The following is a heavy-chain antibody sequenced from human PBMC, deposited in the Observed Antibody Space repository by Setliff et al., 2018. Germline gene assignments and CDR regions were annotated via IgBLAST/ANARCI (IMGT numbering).Heavy chain of an antibody. J-gene: IGHJ4*02. V-gene: IGHV4-61*09. Sequence: SETLSLTCSVSGGSISSGGFYWSWIRQSAGRGLEWTGHFHTGGATDYNLSLKSRVTISLDSSKNQFSLRLSSVTAADAAVYFCARESATIGEFPLYYFDKWGQGIPVTVSS. CDR1: GGSISSGGFY. D-gene: IGHD3-10*01. CDR3: ARESATIGEFPLYYFDK. CDR2: FHTGGAT.